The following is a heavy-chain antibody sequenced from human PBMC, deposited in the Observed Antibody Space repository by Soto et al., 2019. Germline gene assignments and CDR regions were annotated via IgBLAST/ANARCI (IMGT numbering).Heavy chain of an antibody. CDR3: AHRTRTSPGLWHFDL. V-gene: IGHV2-5*02. J-gene: IGHJ4*02. CDR2: IYWDDIK. CDR1: GFSLSTSGVA. Sequence: QITLKESGPTLVKPTQTLTLTCTFSGFSLSTSGVAVGWIRQPPGKALEWLALIYWDDIKEYSNPKSRLTITKDTSKNQVVLIMTNMDPVDTATYYCAHRTRTSPGLWHFDLWGQGTLVTVSS.